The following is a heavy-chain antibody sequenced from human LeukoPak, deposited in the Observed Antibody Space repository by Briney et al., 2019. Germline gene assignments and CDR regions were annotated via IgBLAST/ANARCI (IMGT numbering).Heavy chain of an antibody. J-gene: IGHJ4*02. D-gene: IGHD3-16*02. CDR1: GFTLSSYA. CDR3: ARPLSSRFSGPRRPYYFDS. V-gene: IGHV3-23*01. CDR2: ISSSGGST. Sequence: YPGGSLRLSCAASGFTLSSYAMSWVRQAPGKGLQWVSGISSSGGSTYYVDSVKGRFTISTDNSKNTLYLQMNSLRAEDTAVYYCARPLSSRFSGPRRPYYFDSWGQGTLVTVSS.